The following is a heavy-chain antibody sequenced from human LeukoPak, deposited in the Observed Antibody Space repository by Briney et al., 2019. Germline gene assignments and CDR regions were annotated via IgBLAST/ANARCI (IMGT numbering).Heavy chain of an antibody. CDR1: GFTFSSYG. Sequence: GGSLRLSCAASGFTFSSYGMHWVRQAPGKGLEWVAVIWYDGSNKYYADSVKGRFTISRDNSKNTLYLQMNSLRAEGTAVYYCAKGDTDDYGGIDYWGQGTLVTVSS. D-gene: IGHD4-23*01. V-gene: IGHV3-33*06. CDR2: IWYDGSNK. J-gene: IGHJ4*02. CDR3: AKGDTDDYGGIDY.